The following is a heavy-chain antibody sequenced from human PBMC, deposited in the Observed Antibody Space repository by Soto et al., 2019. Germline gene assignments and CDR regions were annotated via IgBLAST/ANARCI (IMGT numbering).Heavy chain of an antibody. Sequence: QVQLQESGPGLVKPSETLSLTCTVSGGSISSYYWSWIRQPPGKGLEWIGYIYYSGNTNYNPSLKSRVTMSVDTSKNQFSLKLSSVTAADSAIYYCASTRRRYYFDYWGQGTLLTVSS. CDR3: ASTRRRYYFDY. J-gene: IGHJ4*02. D-gene: IGHD3-3*01. CDR2: IYYSGNT. CDR1: GGSISSYY. V-gene: IGHV4-59*08.